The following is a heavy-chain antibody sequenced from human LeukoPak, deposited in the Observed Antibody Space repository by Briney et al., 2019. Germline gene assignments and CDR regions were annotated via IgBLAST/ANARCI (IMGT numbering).Heavy chain of an antibody. D-gene: IGHD4-17*01. CDR3: ARGGDYGPDYYGMDV. CDR1: GFTFSSYW. CDR2: IKQDGSEK. J-gene: IGHJ6*02. V-gene: IGHV3-7*01. Sequence: GGSLRLSCAASGFTFSSYWMSWVRQAPGKGLEWVANIKQDGSEKYYVDSVKGRFTISRDNAKNTLYLQMNSLRAEDTAVYYCARGGDYGPDYYGMDVWGQGTTVTVSS.